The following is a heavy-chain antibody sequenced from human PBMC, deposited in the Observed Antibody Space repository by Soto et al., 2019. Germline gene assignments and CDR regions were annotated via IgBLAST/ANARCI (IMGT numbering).Heavy chain of an antibody. J-gene: IGHJ4*02. CDR2: VSIGGST. CDR1: GFTFSSYA. CDR3: AKRRGAGGHFDY. V-gene: IGHV3-23*01. Sequence: GGSLRLSCAASGFTFSSYAMGWVRQGPGRGLEWVAVVSIGGSTHYADSVRGRFTISRDNSKNTLSLQMNSLTAEDTAVYFCAKRRGAGGHFDYWGQGALVTVSS. D-gene: IGHD2-15*01.